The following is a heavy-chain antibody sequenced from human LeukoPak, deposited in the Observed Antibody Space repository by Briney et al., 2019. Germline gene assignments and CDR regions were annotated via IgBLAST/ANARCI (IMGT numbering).Heavy chain of an antibody. D-gene: IGHD3-22*01. CDR2: ISGSGGST. Sequence: GGSLRLSCAASGFTFSSYAMSWVRQAPGKGLEWVSVISGSGGSTYYADSVKGWFTISRDNSKNTLYLQMNSLRAEDTAVYYCARQHGKGYYDSSGSTYYFDYWGQGTLVTVSP. CDR1: GFTFSSYA. V-gene: IGHV3-23*01. J-gene: IGHJ4*02. CDR3: ARQHGKGYYDSSGSTYYFDY.